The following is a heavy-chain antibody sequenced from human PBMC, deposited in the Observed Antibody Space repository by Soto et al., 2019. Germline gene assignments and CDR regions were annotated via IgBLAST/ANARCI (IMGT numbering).Heavy chain of an antibody. CDR1: GFSVSSGY. CDR3: ARANDCNAVDI. J-gene: IGHJ3*02. V-gene: IGHV3-53*04. CDR2: IYRGGTT. D-gene: IGHD1-1*01. Sequence: EEQLVESGGDLVQPGGSLRLSCVASGFSVSSGYMNWVRQAPGKGPEWVSVIYRGGTTYEADFVKGRFTISRHDSKNTLYLQMNSLRPEDRAVYHCARANDCNAVDIWGPGTMVTVSS.